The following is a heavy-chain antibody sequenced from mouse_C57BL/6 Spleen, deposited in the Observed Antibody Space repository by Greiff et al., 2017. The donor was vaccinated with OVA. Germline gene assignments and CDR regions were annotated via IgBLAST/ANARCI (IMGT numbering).Heavy chain of an antibody. CDR2: IYPRDGST. D-gene: IGHD2-4*01. CDR1: GYTFTSYD. Sequence: VKLMESGPELVKPGASVKLSCKASGYTFTSYDINWVKQRPGQGLEWIGWIYPRDGSTKYNEKFKGKATLTVDTSSSTAYMELHSLTSEDSAVYFCARGYDYDGAWFAYWGQGTLVTVSA. V-gene: IGHV1-85*01. CDR3: ARGYDYDGAWFAY. J-gene: IGHJ3*01.